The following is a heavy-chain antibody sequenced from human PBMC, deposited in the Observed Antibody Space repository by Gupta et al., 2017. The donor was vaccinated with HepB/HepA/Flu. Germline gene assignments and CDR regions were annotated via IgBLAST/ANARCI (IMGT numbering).Heavy chain of an antibody. V-gene: IGHV1-69*04. CDR2: IIPILGIA. J-gene: IGHJ4*02. D-gene: IGHD4-23*01. CDR1: GGTFSSYA. Sequence: QVQLVQSGAEVKKPGSSVKVSCKASGGTFSSYAISWVRQAPGQGLEWMGRIIPILGIANDAQKVQGRVTITADKSTRTAYMELRSMRSEDTAVYYCARDAAVVTRFDYGGQGTLVTVSS. CDR3: ARDAAVVTRFDY.